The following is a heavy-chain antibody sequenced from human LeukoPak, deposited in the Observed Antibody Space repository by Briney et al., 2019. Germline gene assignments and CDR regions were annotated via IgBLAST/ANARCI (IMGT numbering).Heavy chain of an antibody. Sequence: ASVKVSCKASGYTFTSYYMHWVRQAPGQGLEWVGIINPSGDPTTYAQKFQGRVTMTRDTSISTAYMELSRLRSDDTAVYYCARDFFNIVVVVAARSGSFDIWGQGTMVTVSS. J-gene: IGHJ3*02. CDR3: ARDFFNIVVVVAARSGSFDI. CDR1: GYTFTSYY. CDR2: INPSGDPT. V-gene: IGHV1-46*01. D-gene: IGHD2-15*01.